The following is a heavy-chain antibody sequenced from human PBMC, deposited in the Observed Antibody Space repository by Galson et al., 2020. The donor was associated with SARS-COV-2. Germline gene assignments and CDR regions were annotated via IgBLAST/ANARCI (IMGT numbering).Heavy chain of an antibody. CDR2: IIPDADIT. J-gene: IGHJ4*02. Sequence: SEQVSSKASASTFNSNTNSWMRHATGQGIKWMGRIIPDADITHYAHNFQGRVTITADTSTGTAYMELSSVRYEDTAVYYCARDGTLSSFDFWGQGTLVTVSS. CDR1: ASTFNSNT. CDR3: ARDGTLSSFDF. D-gene: IGHD1-26*01. V-gene: IGHV1-69*04.